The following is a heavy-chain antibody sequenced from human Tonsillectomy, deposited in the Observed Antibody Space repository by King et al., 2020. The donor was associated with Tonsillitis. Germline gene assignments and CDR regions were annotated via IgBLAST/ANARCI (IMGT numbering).Heavy chain of an antibody. V-gene: IGHV3-23*04. Sequence: VQLVESGGGLAQPGGSLRLSCAASGFTFSVYAMTWVRQAPGKGLEWVSFINLGGDTTSYADTVKSQFTISRDTSKNTLYLQMNTLRAEDTAVYYCASNWGHINGPDFWGGGTLVTVSS. D-gene: IGHD7-27*01. CDR1: GFTFSVYA. CDR2: INLGGDTT. J-gene: IGHJ2*01. CDR3: ASNWGHINGPDF.